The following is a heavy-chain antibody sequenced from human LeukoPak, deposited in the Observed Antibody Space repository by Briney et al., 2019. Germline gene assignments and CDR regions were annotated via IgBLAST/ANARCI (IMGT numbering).Heavy chain of an antibody. CDR1: GFTFSDYY. D-gene: IGHD5-18*01. V-gene: IGHV3-11*01. CDR3: AKRIQSAMATGY. J-gene: IGHJ4*02. Sequence: TPGGSLRLSCAASGFTFSDYYMSWIRQAPGKGLEWVSYISSSGSTIYYADSVKGRFTISRDNAKNSLYLQMDSLRAEDTAVYYCAKRIQSAMATGYWGQGTLVTVSS. CDR2: ISSSGSTI.